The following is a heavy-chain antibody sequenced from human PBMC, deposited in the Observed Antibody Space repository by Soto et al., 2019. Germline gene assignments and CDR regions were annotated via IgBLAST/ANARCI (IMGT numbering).Heavy chain of an antibody. D-gene: IGHD4-4*01. CDR2: ISYDGSNK. Sequence: GGSLRLSCAASGFTFRSYGMHWVRQAPGKGLEWVAVISYDGSNKYYADSVKGRFTISRDNSKNTLFLQMNSLRAEDTAVYYCANDYSSYYYGMDVWGQGTTITV. CDR3: ANDYSSYYYGMDV. CDR1: GFTFRSYG. V-gene: IGHV3-30*18. J-gene: IGHJ6*02.